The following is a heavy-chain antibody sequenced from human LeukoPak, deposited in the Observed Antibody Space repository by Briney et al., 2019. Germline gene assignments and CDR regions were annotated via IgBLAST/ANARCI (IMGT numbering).Heavy chain of an antibody. J-gene: IGHJ4*02. CDR1: GFSFSSYG. V-gene: IGHV3-33*06. Sequence: GSLRLSCAASGFSFSSYGMHWVRQAPGKGLEWVAVIWYDGSNKYYADSVKGRFTISRDNSKNTLYLQMSSLRAEDTAVYYCAKVGYGDYYFDYWGQGTLVTVSS. CDR2: IWYDGSNK. CDR3: AKVGYGDYYFDY. D-gene: IGHD4-17*01.